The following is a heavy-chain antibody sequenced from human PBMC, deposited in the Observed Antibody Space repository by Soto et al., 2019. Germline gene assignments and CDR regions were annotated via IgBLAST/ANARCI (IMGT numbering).Heavy chain of an antibody. J-gene: IGHJ3*02. CDR2: MSHSGGT. Sequence: QVQLQQWGAGLLKPSETLSLTCAVFGGSVNSGNYYWSWIRHPPGKGLEWIGEMSHSGGTHFNPSLNSRVTISVDTSKDQFSLKMSSVTAADTALYYCARVERGTATTVVDAFDIWGPGTMVTVSS. CDR3: ARVERGTATTVVDAFDI. CDR1: GGSVNSGNYY. D-gene: IGHD1-1*01. V-gene: IGHV4-34*01.